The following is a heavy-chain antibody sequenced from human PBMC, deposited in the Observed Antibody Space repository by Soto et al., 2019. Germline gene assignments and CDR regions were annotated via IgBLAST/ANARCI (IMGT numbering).Heavy chain of an antibody. Sequence: QMQLVESGGGVVQPGTSLRLSCAASEFTFSSYGMHWVRQAPGKGLEWVAVISYNGINKYYADSVKGRFTISRDNSKNTLYLQMNSLKPEDTAVYYCAKRYCSSTSCPYFYYYYGMDVWGQGTTVTVSS. D-gene: IGHD2-2*01. J-gene: IGHJ6*02. CDR3: AKRYCSSTSCPYFYYYYGMDV. V-gene: IGHV3-30*18. CDR1: EFTFSSYG. CDR2: ISYNGINK.